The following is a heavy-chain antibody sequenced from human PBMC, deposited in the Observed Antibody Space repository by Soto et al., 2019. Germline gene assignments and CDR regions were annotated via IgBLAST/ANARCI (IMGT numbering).Heavy chain of an antibody. V-gene: IGHV3-48*02. D-gene: IGHD1-26*01. Sequence: PGGSLRLSCVASAFTFSAYGMHWVRQAPGKGLEWVSYISTSSSTIYYADSVKGRFTISRDSAKSSLYLQMNSLRDEDTAVYYCARGWGYRHYYSMDVWGQGTTVTVSS. J-gene: IGHJ6*02. CDR3: ARGWGYRHYYSMDV. CDR2: ISTSSSTI. CDR1: AFTFSAYG.